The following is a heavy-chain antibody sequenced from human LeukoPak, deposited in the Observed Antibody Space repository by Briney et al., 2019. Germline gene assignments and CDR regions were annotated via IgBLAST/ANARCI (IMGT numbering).Heavy chain of an antibody. CDR1: GGTFSSYA. D-gene: IGHD6-19*01. CDR2: IIPIFGTA. J-gene: IGHJ4*02. V-gene: IGHV1-69*13. CDR3: ARPDSSGWYPLDY. Sequence: EASVKVSCKASGGTFSSYAISWVRQAPGQGLEWMGGIIPIFGTANYAQKFQGRVTITADESTSTAYMELSSLRSEDTAVYYCARPDSSGWYPLDYWGQGTLVTVSS.